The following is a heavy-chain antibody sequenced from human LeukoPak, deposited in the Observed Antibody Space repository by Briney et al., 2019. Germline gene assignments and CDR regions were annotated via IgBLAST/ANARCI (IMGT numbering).Heavy chain of an antibody. CDR3: ARNYYDSSGYYREN. V-gene: IGHV4-30-2*01. D-gene: IGHD3-22*01. CDR2: IYHSGST. CDR1: GGSISSGGYY. J-gene: IGHJ4*02. Sequence: SQTLSLTCTVSGGSISSGGYYWSWIRQPPGKGLEWIGYIYHSGSTYYNPSLKSRVTISVDRSKNQFSLKLSSVTAADTAVYYCARNYYDSSGYYRENWGQGTLVTVSS.